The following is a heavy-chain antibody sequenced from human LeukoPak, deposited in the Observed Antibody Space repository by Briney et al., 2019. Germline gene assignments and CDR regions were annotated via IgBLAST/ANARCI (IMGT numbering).Heavy chain of an antibody. V-gene: IGHV3-53*01. CDR1: VFTVSSNY. J-gene: IGHJ4*02. CDR2: IYSGGST. Sequence: QPGGSLRLSCAASVFTVSSNYMSWVRQAPGKGLEWVSVIYSGGSTYYADSVKGRFTISRDNSKNTLYLQMNSLRAEDTAVYYCARETLPPGLFDYWGQGTLVTVSS. CDR3: ARETLPPGLFDY.